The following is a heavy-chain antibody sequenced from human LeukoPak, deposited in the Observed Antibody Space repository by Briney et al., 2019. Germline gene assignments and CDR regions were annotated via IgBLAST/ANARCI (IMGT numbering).Heavy chain of an antibody. CDR1: GFTFSSYW. Sequence: AGGSLRLSCAASGFTFSSYWMHWVRQAPGKGLEWVSSISSSSSYIYYADSVKGRFTISRDNAKNSLYLQMNSLRAEDTAVYYCAREAPRLAVAEPTYNFDYWGQGTLVTVSS. V-gene: IGHV3-21*01. CDR2: ISSSSSYI. D-gene: IGHD6-19*01. J-gene: IGHJ4*02. CDR3: AREAPRLAVAEPTYNFDY.